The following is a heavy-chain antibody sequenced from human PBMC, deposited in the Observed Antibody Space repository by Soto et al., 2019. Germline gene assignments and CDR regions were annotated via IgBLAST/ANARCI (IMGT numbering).Heavy chain of an antibody. Sequence: QVQLQESGPGLVKPSETLSLTCAVSGGPITTTTWWAWVRLPPGKGLEWIGELHHDGTTNYNPSLEXRXTXSIXKSNNHFSLKLTSVTAADTAIYYCATQTISYTWGVWGRGTTVTVSS. D-gene: IGHD3-16*01. CDR2: LHHDGTT. V-gene: IGHV4-4*02. CDR1: GGPITTTTW. J-gene: IGHJ6*02. CDR3: ATQTISYTWGV.